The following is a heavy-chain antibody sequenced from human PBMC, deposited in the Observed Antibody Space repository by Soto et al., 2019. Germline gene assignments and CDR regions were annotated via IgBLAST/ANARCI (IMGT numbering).Heavy chain of an antibody. V-gene: IGHV1-69*13. CDR2: IIPIFGTA. CDR3: SHGYAQYFES. CDR1: GGTFSSYA. D-gene: IGHD5-18*01. Sequence: VKVSCKASGGTFSSYAISWVRQAPGQGLEWMGGIIPIFGTANYAQKFQGRVTITADESTSTAYMELSSLKTEDTAVYYCSHGYAQYFESWGQGTLVTVSS. J-gene: IGHJ4*02.